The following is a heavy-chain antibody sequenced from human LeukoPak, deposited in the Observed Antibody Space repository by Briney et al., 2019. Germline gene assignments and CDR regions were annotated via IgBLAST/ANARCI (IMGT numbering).Heavy chain of an antibody. CDR1: GGTFSSYA. D-gene: IGHD3-22*01. Sequence: ASVKVSCKASGGTFSSYAISWVRQAPGQGLEWMGWISAYNGNTNYAQKLQGRVTMTTDTSTSTAYMELRSLRSDDTAVYYCARTDYYDSSGYPHYWGQGTLVTVSS. J-gene: IGHJ4*02. CDR2: ISAYNGNT. V-gene: IGHV1-18*01. CDR3: ARTDYYDSSGYPHY.